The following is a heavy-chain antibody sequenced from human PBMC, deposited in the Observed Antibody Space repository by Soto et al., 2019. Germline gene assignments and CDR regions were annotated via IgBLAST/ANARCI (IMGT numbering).Heavy chain of an antibody. Sequence: QVQLVESGGGVVQPGRSLRLSCAASGFTFSSYGMHWVRQAPGKGLEWVAVIWYDGSNKYYADSVKGRFTISRDNSKNTLYLQMNSLRAEDTAVYYCARPISVGYCSGGSCYGLDYWGQGTLVTVSS. CDR3: ARPISVGYCSGGSCYGLDY. D-gene: IGHD2-15*01. V-gene: IGHV3-33*01. J-gene: IGHJ4*02. CDR2: IWYDGSNK. CDR1: GFTFSSYG.